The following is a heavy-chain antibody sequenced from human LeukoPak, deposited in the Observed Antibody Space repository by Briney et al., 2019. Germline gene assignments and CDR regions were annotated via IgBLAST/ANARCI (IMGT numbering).Heavy chain of an antibody. V-gene: IGHV1-18*01. CDR3: ATALRLEALDL. CDR1: GYTFTSHG. D-gene: IGHD3-16*01. CDR2: IGPYNGNT. Sequence: ASVKVSCKASGYTFTSHGISWVRQAPGQGLEWMGWIGPYNGNTNYAPKFQGRVTMATDTSTDTAYMELRSLRSEDTAMYYCATALRLEALDLWGHGTMVTVSS. J-gene: IGHJ3*01.